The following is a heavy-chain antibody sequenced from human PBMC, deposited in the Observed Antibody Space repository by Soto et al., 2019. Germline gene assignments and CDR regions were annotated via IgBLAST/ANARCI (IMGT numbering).Heavy chain of an antibody. CDR2: ISGSGGYT. V-gene: IGHV3-23*01. Sequence: VQLLESGGGLVQPGGSLRLSCAASGFTFSNYAISWVRQAPGQGLEWVSAISGSGGYTYYADSVKGRFTISRDNSKKTVYLQMNSLRAEDTAVYYCARDDYAVLTGFDFWGQGTPVTVSS. CDR3: ARDDYAVLTGFDF. CDR1: GFTFSNYA. J-gene: IGHJ4*02. D-gene: IGHD3-9*01.